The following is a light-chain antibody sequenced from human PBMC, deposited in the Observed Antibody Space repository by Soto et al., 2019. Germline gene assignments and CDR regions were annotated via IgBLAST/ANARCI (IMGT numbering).Light chain of an antibody. V-gene: IGLV2-14*01. J-gene: IGLJ1*01. CDR1: SSDVGGYNY. Sequence: QSALTQPPSVSGSPGQSITISCTGTSSDVGGYNYVSWYQQHPGKAPKLMIYEVSNRPSGVSNRFSGSKSGNTASLTISGLQAEDEADYYCTSFTRSSTFGFGAGTKVTVL. CDR2: EVS. CDR3: TSFTRSSTFG.